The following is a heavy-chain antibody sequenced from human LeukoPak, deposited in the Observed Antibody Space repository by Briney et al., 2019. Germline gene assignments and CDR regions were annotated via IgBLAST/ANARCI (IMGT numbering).Heavy chain of an antibody. D-gene: IGHD2-2*01. CDR3: ARAIWEYQLPRVAWVDP. J-gene: IGHJ5*02. V-gene: IGHV4-30-4*08. CDR2: IYYGGST. Sequence: PSETLSLTCTVSSGSISSGDYYWSWIRQPPGKGLEWIGYIYYGGSTYYNPSLKSRVTISVDTSKNQFSLRLSSVTAADTAVYYCARAIWEYQLPRVAWVDPWGQGTLVTVSS. CDR1: SGSISSGDYY.